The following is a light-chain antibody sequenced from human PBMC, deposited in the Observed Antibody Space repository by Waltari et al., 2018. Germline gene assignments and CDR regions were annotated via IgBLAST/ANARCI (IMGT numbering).Light chain of an antibody. CDR2: AAS. CDR1: ESIGNR. V-gene: IGKV1-39*01. CDR3: QQSYTTPRTYKNPRT. J-gene: IGKJ1*01. Sequence: DIQLTQSPSSLSASVGDRVSITCRASESIGNRLNWYQQRPGEAPKLLIYAASTLQSGVPSRFTGSGSGTDFTLTISSLQPEDFATYYCQQSYTTPRTYKNPRTFGQGTPVEIK.